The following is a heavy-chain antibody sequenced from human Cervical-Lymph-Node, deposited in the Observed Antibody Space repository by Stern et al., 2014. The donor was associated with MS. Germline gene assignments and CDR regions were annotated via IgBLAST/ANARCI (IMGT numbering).Heavy chain of an antibody. V-gene: IGHV1-69*01. CDR2: VIPFLGKE. CDR3: ARGGEVATISR. J-gene: IGHJ4*02. D-gene: IGHD5-12*01. Sequence: QLGQSGAEVKKPGSSVKVSCKASGGTFTSYAISWVRQAPGHGLEWMGGVIPFLGKENYAQKFQGRVTITADESTSTAYMELSSLRSEDTAVYYCARGGEVATISRWGQGTLVTVSS. CDR1: GGTFTSYA.